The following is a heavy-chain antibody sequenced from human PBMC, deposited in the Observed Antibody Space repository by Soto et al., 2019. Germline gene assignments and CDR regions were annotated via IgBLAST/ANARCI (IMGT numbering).Heavy chain of an antibody. CDR2: ISYDGSNK. CDR1: GFTFSSYA. CDR3: ASYGMDV. V-gene: IGHV3-30-3*01. J-gene: IGHJ6*02. Sequence: QVQLVESGGGVVQPGRSLRLSCAASGFTFSSYAMHWVRQAPGKGLEWVAVISYDGSNKYYADSVKGRFTIPRDNSKNTLYLQTNSLRAEDTAVYYCASYGMDVWGQGTTVTVSS.